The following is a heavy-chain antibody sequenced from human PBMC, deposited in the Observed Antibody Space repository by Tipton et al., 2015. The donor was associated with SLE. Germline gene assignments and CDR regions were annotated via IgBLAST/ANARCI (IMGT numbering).Heavy chain of an antibody. Sequence: QSGPEVKKPGASVKVSCKASGYTFTGFYMHWVRQDPGQGLEWMGWINPNSGGTNYAQKFQGRVTMTRDTSTSTAYMELSRLRSDDTAVYYCARGGDSSSSFDYWGQGTLVTVSS. CDR2: INPNSGGT. J-gene: IGHJ4*02. CDR3: ARGGDSSSSFDY. D-gene: IGHD6-13*01. V-gene: IGHV1-2*02. CDR1: GYTFTGFY.